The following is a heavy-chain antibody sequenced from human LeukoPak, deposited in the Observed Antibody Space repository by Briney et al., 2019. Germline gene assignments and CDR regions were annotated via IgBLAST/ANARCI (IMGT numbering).Heavy chain of an antibody. CDR1: GASLSNYY. J-gene: IGHJ4*02. CDR3: ARGSLAPDY. Sequence: SETLSLTCTVSGASLSNYYWSWIRQPAGEGLELIGRIYTSGSTNYNPSFKSRVTMSVDTSKNQFSLNLSSVTAADTAMYYCARGSLAPDYWGQGTLVTVSS. V-gene: IGHV4-4*07. D-gene: IGHD1-26*01. CDR2: IYTSGST.